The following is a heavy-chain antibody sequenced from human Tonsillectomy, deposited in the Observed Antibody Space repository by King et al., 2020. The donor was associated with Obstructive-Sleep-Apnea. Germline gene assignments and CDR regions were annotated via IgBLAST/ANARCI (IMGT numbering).Heavy chain of an antibody. J-gene: IGHJ4*02. CDR3: ARDNRYSTYRGDGA. Sequence: LQLQESGPGLVKPSETLSLTRTVSGGFISSSNYYWGWIRQPPGKGLEWIGSIYYTGSTNYNPSLKSRVTISVDTSKNQFSLKLSSVTAADTAVYYCARDNRYSTYRGDGAGGQGTLVTVSS. D-gene: IGHD5-12*01. CDR1: GGFISSSNYY. V-gene: IGHV4-39*07. CDR2: IYYTGST.